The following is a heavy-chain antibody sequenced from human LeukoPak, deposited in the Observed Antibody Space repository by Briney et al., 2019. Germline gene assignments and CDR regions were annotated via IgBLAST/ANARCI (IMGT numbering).Heavy chain of an antibody. CDR2: ISGSGGST. CDR1: GFTFSSYA. J-gene: IGHJ4*02. D-gene: IGHD3-22*01. Sequence: PGGSLRLSCAASGFTFSSYAMSWVRQAPGQELEWVSAISGSGGSTYYPDSVKGRFTISRDNSKNTLFLQMNSLRAEDTAVYYCAKDLYDSSGSRYDYWGQGTLVTVSS. CDR3: AKDLYDSSGSRYDY. V-gene: IGHV3-23*01.